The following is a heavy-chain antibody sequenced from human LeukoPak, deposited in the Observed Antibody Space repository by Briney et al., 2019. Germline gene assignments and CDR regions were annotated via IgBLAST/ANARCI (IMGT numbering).Heavy chain of an antibody. V-gene: IGHV4-31*03. D-gene: IGHD2-8*01. J-gene: IGHJ4*02. CDR2: IHYSGST. CDR3: ARGHIVLMVYAAFFDY. CDR1: GGSISSGAYY. Sequence: PSQTLSLTCTVSGGSISSGAYYWSWIRQHPEKGLEWIGYIHYSGSTNYNPSLKSRVTISVDTSKNQFSLKLSSVTAADTAVYYCARGHIVLMVYAAFFDYWGQGTLVTVSS.